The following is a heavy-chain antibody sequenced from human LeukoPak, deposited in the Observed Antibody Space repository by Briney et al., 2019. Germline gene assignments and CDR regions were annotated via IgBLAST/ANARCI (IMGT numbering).Heavy chain of an antibody. J-gene: IGHJ6*02. D-gene: IGHD6-13*01. CDR3: ARDVFNRQLAYGMDV. V-gene: IGHV1-18*01. CDR2: ISAYNGNT. CDR1: GYTFTSYG. Sequence: ASVTVSCTASGYTFTSYGISWVRQAPGQGLEWMGWISAYNGNTNYAQKLQGRVTMTTDTSTSTAYMELRSLRSDDTAVYYCARDVFNRQLAYGMDVWGQGTTVTVSS.